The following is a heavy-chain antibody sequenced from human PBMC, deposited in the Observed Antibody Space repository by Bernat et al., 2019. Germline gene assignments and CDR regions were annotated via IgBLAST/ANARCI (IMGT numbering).Heavy chain of an antibody. CDR3: ARGLVWGDAFDI. CDR1: GGSISSSRHF. CDR2: IYYSGNT. Sequence: QLQLQESGPGLVKPSETLSLTCSVSGGSISSSRHFWGWIRQPPGKGLEWIGTIYYSGNTYYNPSLKSRVTISVDTSKNQFSLKLSSVTAADTAVYYCARGLVWGDAFDIWGQGTMVTVSS. V-gene: IGHV4-39*07. D-gene: IGHD2-2*01. J-gene: IGHJ3*02.